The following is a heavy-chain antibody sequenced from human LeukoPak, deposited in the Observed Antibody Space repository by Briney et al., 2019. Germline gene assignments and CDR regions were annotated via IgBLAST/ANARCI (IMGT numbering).Heavy chain of an antibody. Sequence: GGSLRLSCAASGFTFSSYSMNWVRQAPGKGLEWVSPISSSSSYIYYADSVKGRFTISRDNAKNSLYLQMNSLRAEDTAVYYCTRESPPDGYCSGGSCYAYFDYWGQGTLVTVSS. CDR3: TRESPPDGYCSGGSCYAYFDY. V-gene: IGHV3-21*03. CDR2: ISSSSSYI. CDR1: GFTFSSYS. J-gene: IGHJ4*02. D-gene: IGHD2-15*01.